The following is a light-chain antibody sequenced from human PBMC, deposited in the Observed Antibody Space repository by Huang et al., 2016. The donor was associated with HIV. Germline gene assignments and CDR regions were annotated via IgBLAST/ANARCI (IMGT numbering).Light chain of an antibody. Sequence: VLTQSPGTLSLSPGERATLSCRASQGITTNQLAWYQQKPGQAPRLLIYGASARATGIPDRFFGSGSGTGFTLTSSRLEPEDSAVYYCQQYGISPWTFGQGTKVEIK. V-gene: IGKV3-20*01. J-gene: IGKJ1*01. CDR2: GAS. CDR3: QQYGISPWT. CDR1: QGITTNQ.